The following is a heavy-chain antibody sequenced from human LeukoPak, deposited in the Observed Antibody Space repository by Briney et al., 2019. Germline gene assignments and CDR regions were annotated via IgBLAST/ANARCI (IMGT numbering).Heavy chain of an antibody. D-gene: IGHD5-12*01. CDR3: ARDAVDIAATIHNWFDP. CDR1: GYTFTGYY. J-gene: IGHJ5*02. CDR2: INPNSGGT. Sequence: ASVKVSCKSSGYTFTGYYMHWVRQAPGQGLEWMGWINPNSGGTNYAQKFQGRVTMTRDTSISTAYMELSRLRSDDTAVYYCARDAVDIAATIHNWFDPWGQGTLVTVSS. V-gene: IGHV1-2*02.